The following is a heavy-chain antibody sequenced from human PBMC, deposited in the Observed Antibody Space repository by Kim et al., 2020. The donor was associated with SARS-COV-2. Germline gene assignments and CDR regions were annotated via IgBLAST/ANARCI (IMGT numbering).Heavy chain of an antibody. J-gene: IGHJ4*02. V-gene: IGHV5-51*01. CDR1: GYSFSDYF. CDR2: IYPDDSDV. CDR3: ARRAMNERFLDF. Sequence: GESLKISCQGSGYSFSDYFIDWVRQKPGKGLEWMGVIYPDDSDVTYSPSFKGQVTISVVKSTGTAYLQWSSLRASDTATYYCARRAMNERFLDFWGQGTLVTVSS.